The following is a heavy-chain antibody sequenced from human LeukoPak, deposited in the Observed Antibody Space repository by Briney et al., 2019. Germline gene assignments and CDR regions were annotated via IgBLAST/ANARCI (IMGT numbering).Heavy chain of an antibody. D-gene: IGHD6-25*01. CDR2: IYYSGST. CDR3: ARQGGGFWYFDL. J-gene: IGHJ2*01. Sequence: SETLSLTCTVSGGSISSYYWSWIRQPPGKGLEWIGYIYYSGSTNYNPSLKSRVTISVDTSKNQFSLKLSSVTAADTAVYYCARQGGGFWYFDLWGRGTPVTVSS. V-gene: IGHV4-59*08. CDR1: GGSISSYY.